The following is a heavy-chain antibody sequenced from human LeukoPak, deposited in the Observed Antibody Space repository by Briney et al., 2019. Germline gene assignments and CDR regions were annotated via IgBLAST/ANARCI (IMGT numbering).Heavy chain of an antibody. V-gene: IGHV3-7*01. D-gene: IGHD1-26*01. CDR3: AREYSGSYGYYYYYYMDV. CDR2: IKQDGSEK. CDR1: GFTFSSYW. Sequence: PGGSLRLSXAASGFTFSSYWMSWVRQAPGKGLEWVANIKQDGSEKYYVDSVKGRFTISRDNAKNSLYLQMNSLRAEDTAVYYCAREYSGSYGYYYYYYMDVWGKGTTVTVSS. J-gene: IGHJ6*03.